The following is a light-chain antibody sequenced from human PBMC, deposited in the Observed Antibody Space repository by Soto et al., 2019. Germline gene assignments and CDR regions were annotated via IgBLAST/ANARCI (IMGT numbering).Light chain of an antibody. CDR3: SSYRGSSTHV. V-gene: IGLV2-14*01. Sequence: QSALTQPASVSGSPGQSITLSCAGTTSDVGAYNYVSWYQQYPGKAPKLLIHEVSNRPSGVSHRFSGSKSGNTASLTISGLPAEDEADYYCSSYRGSSTHVFGTGTKVTVL. CDR2: EVS. CDR1: TSDVGAYNY. J-gene: IGLJ1*01.